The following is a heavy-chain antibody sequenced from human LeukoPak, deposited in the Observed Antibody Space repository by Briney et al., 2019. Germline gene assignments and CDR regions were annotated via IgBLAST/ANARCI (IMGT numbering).Heavy chain of an antibody. J-gene: IGHJ4*02. CDR1: GGSISSSSYY. CDR2: IYYSGST. V-gene: IGHV4-39*01. D-gene: IGHD1-26*01. Sequence: SETLSLTCTVSGGSISSSSYYWVWIRQPPGKGPEWVGNIYYSGSTYYNPSLKSRLTIPIDTSNNQFSLKLTSLTAADTAVYYCARRHSGSSLVDYWGQGTLVTVSS. CDR3: ARRHSGSSLVDY.